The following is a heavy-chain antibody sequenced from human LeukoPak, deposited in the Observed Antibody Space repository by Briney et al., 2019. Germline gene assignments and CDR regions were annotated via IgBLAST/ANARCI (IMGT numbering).Heavy chain of an antibody. CDR1: GDSVSSYY. CDR2: IYYIGKI. J-gene: IGHJ4*02. Sequence: SETLSLICTVSGDSVSSYYWSWIRQPPGKGLEWIGYIYYIGKINYNPSLKSRATISVDTSKNQFSLKLSSVTAADTAVYYCARGYDSSGYYYGYFDYWGQGTLVTASS. CDR3: ARGYDSSGYYYGYFDY. D-gene: IGHD3-22*01. V-gene: IGHV4-59*02.